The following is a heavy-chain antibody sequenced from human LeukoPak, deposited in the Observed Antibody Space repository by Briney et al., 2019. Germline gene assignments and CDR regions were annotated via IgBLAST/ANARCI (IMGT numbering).Heavy chain of an antibody. CDR3: ALHKTDYYYDSSGYYY. V-gene: IGHV3-74*01. CDR2: INTDGSNT. D-gene: IGHD3-22*01. J-gene: IGHJ4*02. CDR1: GFSFSSYW. Sequence: PGGSLRLSCAASGFSFSSYWMHWVRHAPGKGLLWVSRINTDGSNTTYADSVKGRFTMSRDNTKNTLYLQMNGLRVEDTAVYYCALHKTDYYYDSSGYYYWGQGTLVTVSS.